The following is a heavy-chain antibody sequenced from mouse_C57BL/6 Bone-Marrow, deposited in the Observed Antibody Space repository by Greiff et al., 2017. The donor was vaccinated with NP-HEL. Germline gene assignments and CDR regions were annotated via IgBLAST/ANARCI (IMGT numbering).Heavy chain of an antibody. CDR1: GYTFTSYW. CDR2: INPSSGYT. Sequence: VQLQQSGAELAKPGASVKLSCKASGYTFTSYWMHWVKQRPGQGLEWIGYINPSSGYTKYNQKFKDKATLTADKSSSTSYMQRSSLTYEDSAVYYCARWILFLNYFDYWGQGTTLTVSS. D-gene: IGHD2-3*01. V-gene: IGHV1-7*01. CDR3: ARWILFLNYFDY. J-gene: IGHJ2*01.